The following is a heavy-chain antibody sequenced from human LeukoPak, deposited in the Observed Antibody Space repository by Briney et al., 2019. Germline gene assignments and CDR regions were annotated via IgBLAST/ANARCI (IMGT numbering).Heavy chain of an antibody. D-gene: IGHD3-22*01. CDR1: GFTFSSYG. J-gene: IGHJ5*02. V-gene: IGHV3-30*18. CDR3: AKDQEESSGYYYENWFDP. Sequence: GRSLRLSCAASGFTFSSYGMHWVRQAPGKGLEWVAVISYDGSNKYYADSVKGRFTISRDNSKNTLYLQMNSLRAEDTAVYYCAKDQEESSGYYYENWFDPWGQGTLVTVSS. CDR2: ISYDGSNK.